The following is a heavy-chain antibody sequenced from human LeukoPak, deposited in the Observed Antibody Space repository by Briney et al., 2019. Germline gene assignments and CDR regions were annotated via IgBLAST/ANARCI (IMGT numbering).Heavy chain of an antibody. V-gene: IGHV1-8*01. CDR3: ARADCSSTRCSNWFDP. Sequence: ASVKVSCKASGYTFTSYDINWVRQATGQGLEWMGWMNPNSGNTGYAQKFQGRVTMTRNTSISTAYMELSSLRSEDTAVYYCARADCSSTRCSNWFDPWGQGTLVTVSS. D-gene: IGHD2-2*01. CDR2: MNPNSGNT. J-gene: IGHJ5*02. CDR1: GYTFTSYD.